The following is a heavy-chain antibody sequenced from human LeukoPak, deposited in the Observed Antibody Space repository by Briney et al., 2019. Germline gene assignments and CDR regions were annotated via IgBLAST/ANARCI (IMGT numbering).Heavy chain of an antibody. CDR1: VFTFSSYS. V-gene: IGHV3-21*01. CDR3: ARVHYGSGSYPRSAAYYYYYGMDV. D-gene: IGHD3-10*01. J-gene: IGHJ6*04. Sequence: GGSLRLSCAASVFTFSSYSMNWVRQAPGKGLEWVSSISSSSSYIYYADSVKGRFTISRDNAKNSLYLQMNSLRAEDTAVYYCARVHYGSGSYPRSAAYYYYYGMDVWGKGTTVTVSS. CDR2: ISSSSSYI.